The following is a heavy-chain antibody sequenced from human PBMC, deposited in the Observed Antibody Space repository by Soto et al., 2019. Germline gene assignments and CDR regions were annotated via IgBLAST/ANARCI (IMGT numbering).Heavy chain of an antibody. CDR3: ARLAARPRFVYYYYGMDV. CDR1: GGSFSGYY. V-gene: IGHV4-34*01. D-gene: IGHD6-6*01. J-gene: IGHJ6*02. CDR2: INHSGST. Sequence: SETLSLTCAVYGGSFSGYYWSWIRQPPGKGLEWIGEINHSGSTNYNPSLKSRVTISVDTSKNQFSLKLSSVTAADTAVYYCARLAARPRFVYYYYGMDVWGQGTTITVSS.